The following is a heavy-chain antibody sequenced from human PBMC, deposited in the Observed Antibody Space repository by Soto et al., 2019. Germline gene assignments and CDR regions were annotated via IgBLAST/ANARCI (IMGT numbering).Heavy chain of an antibody. CDR3: ARDHGLCSGGSCWGYFDY. Sequence: QVQLVQSGAEVKKPGASVKVSCKASGYTFTNNAIHWVRQAPGQRLEWMGWINAANGNTKYSQKFQGRVTITRDTSASTAYMELSSLRSQDTAVYYCARDHGLCSGGSCWGYFDYWGQGTLVTVSS. V-gene: IGHV1-3*01. CDR2: INAANGNT. CDR1: GYTFTNNA. D-gene: IGHD2-15*01. J-gene: IGHJ4*02.